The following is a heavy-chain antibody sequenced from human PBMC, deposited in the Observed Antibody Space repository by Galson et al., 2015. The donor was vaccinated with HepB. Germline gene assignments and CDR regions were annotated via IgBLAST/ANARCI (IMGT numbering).Heavy chain of an antibody. Sequence: SLRLSCAASGFTFGDYAMSWFRQAPGKGLEWVGFIRSKAYGGTTEYAASVKGRFTISRDDSKSIAYPQMNSLKTEDTAVYYCTRDSGRLQAEFTGYWGQGTLVTVSS. D-gene: IGHD1-14*01. CDR3: TRDSGRLQAEFTGY. CDR1: GFTFGDYA. V-gene: IGHV3-49*03. CDR2: IRSKAYGGTT. J-gene: IGHJ4*02.